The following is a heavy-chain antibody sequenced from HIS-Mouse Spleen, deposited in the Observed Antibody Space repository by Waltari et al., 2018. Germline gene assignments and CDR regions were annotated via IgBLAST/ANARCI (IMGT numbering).Heavy chain of an antibody. Sequence: EVQLVESGGGLVKPGGSLRLSCAASGFTFSNAWMSWVRQAPGKGLEWVGRIKSKTDGRTTDYAAPVKGRFTISRDDSKNTLYLQMNSLKTEDTAVYYCTTEKGIAAAGTGLFDYWGQGTLVTVSS. CDR2: IKSKTDGRTT. V-gene: IGHV3-15*01. D-gene: IGHD6-13*01. CDR3: TTEKGIAAAGTGLFDY. J-gene: IGHJ4*02. CDR1: GFTFSNAW.